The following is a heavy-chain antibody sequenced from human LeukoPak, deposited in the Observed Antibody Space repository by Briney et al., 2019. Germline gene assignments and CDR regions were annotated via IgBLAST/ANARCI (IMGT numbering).Heavy chain of an antibody. Sequence: SVKVSCKASGGTFSSYAISWVRQAPGQGLEWMGRIIPILGIANYAQKFQGRVTITADKSTSTAYMELSSLRSEDTAVYYCAREKYCSSTSCYPQYYFDYWGQGTLVTVSS. CDR2: IIPILGIA. CDR3: AREKYCSSTSCYPQYYFDY. D-gene: IGHD2-2*01. J-gene: IGHJ4*02. V-gene: IGHV1-69*04. CDR1: GGTFSSYA.